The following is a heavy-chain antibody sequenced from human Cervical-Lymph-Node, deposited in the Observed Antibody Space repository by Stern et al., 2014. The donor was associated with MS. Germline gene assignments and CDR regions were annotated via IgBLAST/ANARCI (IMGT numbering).Heavy chain of an antibody. CDR2: ILPILGTA. V-gene: IGHV1-69*01. CDR3: ARDKAAALGLGYYYGMDV. CDR1: GGSFSTNA. D-gene: IGHD3/OR15-3a*01. J-gene: IGHJ6*04. Sequence: VQLVQSGAEVKKPGSSVKVSCKASGGSFSTNAINWVRQAPGQGLEWMGGILPILGTANYAQKFQGRVTITADESTSTVHMALSSLRSEDTAVYYCARDKAAALGLGYYYGMDVWGKGTTVTVSS.